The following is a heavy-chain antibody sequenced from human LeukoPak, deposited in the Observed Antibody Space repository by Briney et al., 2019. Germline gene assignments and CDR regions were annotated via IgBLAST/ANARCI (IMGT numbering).Heavy chain of an antibody. CDR2: IYAGNGNT. V-gene: IGHV1-3*01. CDR1: GYTFTSYA. CDR3: ARLYYYDSSGYSPLFDY. Sequence: ASVKVSCKASGYTFTSYAMHWVRQAPGQRLEWMGWIYAGNGNTKYSQKFQGRVTITRDTSASTAYMELSSLRSEDTAVYYCARLYYYDSSGYSPLFDYWGQGTLVTVSS. D-gene: IGHD3-22*01. J-gene: IGHJ4*02.